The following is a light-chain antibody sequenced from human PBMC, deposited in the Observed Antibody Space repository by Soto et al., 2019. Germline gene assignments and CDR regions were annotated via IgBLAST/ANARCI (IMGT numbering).Light chain of an antibody. CDR2: GNN. Sequence: QAVVTQPPSVSGAPGHRVTISCIGATSDVHWYQHLPGTAPKLLIYGNNNRPSGVPDRFSGSRSGTSASLVITGLQAEDEADYYCQSFDSSLSALHVFGTGTKVTVL. CDR1: GATSD. J-gene: IGLJ1*01. V-gene: IGLV1-40*01. CDR3: QSFDSSLSALHV.